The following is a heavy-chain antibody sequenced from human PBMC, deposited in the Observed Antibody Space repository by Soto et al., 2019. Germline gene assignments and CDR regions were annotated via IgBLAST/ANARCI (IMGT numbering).Heavy chain of an antibody. CDR1: GYTFTSYY. Sequence: ASVKVSCKASGYTFTSYYMHWVRQAPGQGLEWMGIINPSGGSTSYAQKFRGRVTMTRDTSTSTVYMELSSLRSEDTAVYYCARDLNSDCSSTSCYTIGYWGQGTLVTVSS. J-gene: IGHJ4*02. CDR3: ARDLNSDCSSTSCYTIGY. V-gene: IGHV1-46*01. D-gene: IGHD2-2*02. CDR2: INPSGGST.